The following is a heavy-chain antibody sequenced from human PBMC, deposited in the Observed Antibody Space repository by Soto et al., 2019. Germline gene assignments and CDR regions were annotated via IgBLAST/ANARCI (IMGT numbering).Heavy chain of an antibody. CDR3: AKDMRGITIFGVVPRPHIYYGMDV. D-gene: IGHD3-3*01. J-gene: IGHJ6*02. CDR1: GFTFSSYG. Sequence: GGSLRLSCAASGFTFSSYGMHWVRQAPGKGLEWVAVISYDGSNKYYADSVKGRFTISRDNSKNTLYLQMNSLRAEDTAVYYCAKDMRGITIFGVVPRPHIYYGMDVWGQGTTVTVSS. V-gene: IGHV3-30*18. CDR2: ISYDGSNK.